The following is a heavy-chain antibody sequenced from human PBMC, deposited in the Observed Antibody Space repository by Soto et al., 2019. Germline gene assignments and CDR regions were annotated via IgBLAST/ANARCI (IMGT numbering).Heavy chain of an antibody. CDR3: AKPPLNWDLHFDY. V-gene: IGHV3-23*01. Sequence: GGSLRLSCTASGFTFSSYAMSWVRQAPGKGLEWVSAISGSGGSTYYADSVKGRFTISRDNSKNTLYLQMNSLRAEDTAVYYCAKPPLNWDLHFDYWGQGTLVTVSS. CDR1: GFTFSSYA. D-gene: IGHD7-27*01. J-gene: IGHJ4*02. CDR2: ISGSGGST.